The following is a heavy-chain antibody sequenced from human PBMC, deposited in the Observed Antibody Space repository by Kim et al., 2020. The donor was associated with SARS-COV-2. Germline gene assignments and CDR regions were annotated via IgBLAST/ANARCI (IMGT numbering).Heavy chain of an antibody. CDR2: INHSGST. D-gene: IGHD3-10*01. CDR3: ARSITMVRGYGY. Sequence: SETLSLTCAVYGGSFSGYYWSWIRQPPGKGLEWIGEINHSGSTNYNPSLKSRVTISVDTSKNQFSLKLSSVTAADTAVYYCARSITMVRGYGYWGQGTLV. J-gene: IGHJ4*02. V-gene: IGHV4-34*01. CDR1: GGSFSGYY.